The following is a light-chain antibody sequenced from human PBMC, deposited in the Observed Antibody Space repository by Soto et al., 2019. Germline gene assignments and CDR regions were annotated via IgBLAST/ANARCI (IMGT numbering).Light chain of an antibody. J-gene: IGKJ3*01. V-gene: IGKV3D-15*02. CDR3: QQYGSSPGLFT. CDR2: GAS. Sequence: EIVMTQSSATLSVSPGQRATLSCRASQSVSSNLAWYQQQPGQAPRLLIYGASTRATGIPARFSGSGSGTQFTLTISSLQSEDFAVYYCQQYGSSPGLFTFGPGTKVDIK. CDR1: QSVSSN.